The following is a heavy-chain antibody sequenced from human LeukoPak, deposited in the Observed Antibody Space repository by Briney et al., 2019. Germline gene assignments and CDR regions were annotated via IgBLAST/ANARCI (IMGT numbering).Heavy chain of an antibody. J-gene: IGHJ6*03. CDR2: INPNSGGT. V-gene: IGHV1-2*02. CDR3: ARDRYDILTGYKGGFCMDV. CDR1: GYTFTGYY. D-gene: IGHD3-9*01. Sequence: GASVKVSCKASGYTFTGYYMHWVRQAPGQGLEWMGWINPNSGGTNYAQKFQGRVTMTRDTSISTAYMELSRLRSDDTAVYYCARDRYDILTGYKGGFCMDVWGKGTTVTVSS.